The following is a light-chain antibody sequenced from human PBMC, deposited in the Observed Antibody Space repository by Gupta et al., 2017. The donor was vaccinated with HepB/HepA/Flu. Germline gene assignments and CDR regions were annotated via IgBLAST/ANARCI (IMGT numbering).Light chain of an antibody. CDR3: QAWDSSTGV. CDR2: QDT. CDR1: KLGDKY. Sequence: SYELTQPPSVAVSPGHTASITCSGDKLGDKYASWYQQKPGQSPVLVIYQDTKRPSGIPERFSGSNSGNTATLTISGTQAMDEADYYCQAWDSSTGVFGGGTKLTVL. J-gene: IGLJ2*01. V-gene: IGLV3-1*01.